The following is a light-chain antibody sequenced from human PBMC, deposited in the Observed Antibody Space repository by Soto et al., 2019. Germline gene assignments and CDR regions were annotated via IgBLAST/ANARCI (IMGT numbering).Light chain of an antibody. V-gene: IGKV2-28*01. CDR2: LVS. CDR3: MQGIQTPRT. Sequence: DIVLTQCPLSLTVAPGEPDSISWTCRERLLHRDGNTLLDWYLQKPGQSPQLLIYLVSRRASGVPDRFSGGGSGTDFTLKISRVEAEDVGVYYCMQGIQTPRTFGQGTKVDI. CDR1: ERLLHRDGNTL. J-gene: IGKJ1*01.